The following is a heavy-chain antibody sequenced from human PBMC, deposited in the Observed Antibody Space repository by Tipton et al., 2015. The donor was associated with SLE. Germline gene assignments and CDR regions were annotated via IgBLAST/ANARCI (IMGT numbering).Heavy chain of an antibody. V-gene: IGHV4-31*03. Sequence: LRLSCIVSGGSMTSDSYYWSWIRQHPGKGLEWIGYIHYSGTTYYNPSLQSRVSMSVDTSKDQISLTLNSVTVADTAVYFCARGRVNHIGGIYRPSSFDYWGQGTQVTVSS. CDR3: ARGRVNHIGGIYRPSSFDY. CDR2: IHYSGTT. J-gene: IGHJ4*02. CDR1: GGSMTSDSYY. D-gene: IGHD3-16*02.